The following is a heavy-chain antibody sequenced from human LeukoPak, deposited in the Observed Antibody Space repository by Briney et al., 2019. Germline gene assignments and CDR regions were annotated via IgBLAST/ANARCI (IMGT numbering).Heavy chain of an antibody. CDR3: ARGLLWFGEAKLDY. CDR1: GGSFSSNTW. J-gene: IGHJ4*02. V-gene: IGHV4-4*02. CDR2: IFHGGST. D-gene: IGHD3-10*01. Sequence: SETLSLTCAVYGGSFSSNTWWSWVRQPPGKGLEWTGEIFHGGSTNYNPSLKSRVTISVDTSKNQFSLKLSSVTAADTAVYYCARGLLWFGEAKLDYWGQGTLVTVSS.